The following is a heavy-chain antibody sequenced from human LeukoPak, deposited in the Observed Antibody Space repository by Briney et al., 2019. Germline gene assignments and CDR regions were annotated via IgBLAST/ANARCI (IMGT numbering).Heavy chain of an antibody. J-gene: IGHJ4*02. CDR1: GYSISSGYY. V-gene: IGHV4-38-2*01. CDR3: ARQRGPGTYSAYYFDS. D-gene: IGHD3-10*01. CDR2: TYHSGGT. Sequence: SETLSLTCAVSGYSISSGYYWGWIRQPPGKGLEWIGSTYHSGGTYYNPSHKSRITISVDTSKNQFSLKLTSVTAADTAVYYCARQRGPGTYSAYYFDSWGQGTLVTVSS.